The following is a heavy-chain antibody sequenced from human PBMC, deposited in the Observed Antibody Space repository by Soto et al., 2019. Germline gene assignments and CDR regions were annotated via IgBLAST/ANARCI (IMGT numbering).Heavy chain of an antibody. D-gene: IGHD3-22*01. Sequence: PSETLSLTCTVSGGSISSGGYYWSWIRQHPGKGLEWIGYIYYSGSTNYNPSLKSRVTISVDTSKNQFSLKLSSVTAADTAVYYCARDKYYYDSSGLDYRGQGTLVTVSS. CDR2: IYYSGST. CDR1: GGSISSGGYY. V-gene: IGHV4-61*08. J-gene: IGHJ4*02. CDR3: ARDKYYYDSSGLDY.